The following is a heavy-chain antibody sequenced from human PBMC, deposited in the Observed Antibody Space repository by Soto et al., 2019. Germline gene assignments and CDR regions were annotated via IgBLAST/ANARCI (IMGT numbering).Heavy chain of an antibody. CDR3: ARDVSRDSSAGFDY. D-gene: IGHD6-6*01. V-gene: IGHV3-30-3*01. J-gene: IGHJ4*02. CDR2: ISYDGSNK. Sequence: GGSLRLSCAASGFTFSSYAMHWVRQAPGKGLEWVAVISYDGSNKYYVDSVKGRFTISRDNSKNTLYLQMNSLRAEDTAVYYCARDVSRDSSAGFDYWGQGTLVTVSS. CDR1: GFTFSSYA.